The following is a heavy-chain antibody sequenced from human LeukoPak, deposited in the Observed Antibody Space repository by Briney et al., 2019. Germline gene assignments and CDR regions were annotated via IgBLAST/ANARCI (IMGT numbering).Heavy chain of an antibody. J-gene: IGHJ5*02. D-gene: IGHD6-13*01. Sequence: GRSLRLSCAVSGFTFRSFGMQWVRQAPGKGLEWVALISYDGSNKHYADSVKGRFTISRDNSKNTLYLQMNGLRPEDTAVYYCAKDGAGSWFGEATWGQGTLVTVSS. CDR3: AKDGAGSWFGEAT. CDR2: ISYDGSNK. CDR1: GFTFRSFG. V-gene: IGHV3-30*18.